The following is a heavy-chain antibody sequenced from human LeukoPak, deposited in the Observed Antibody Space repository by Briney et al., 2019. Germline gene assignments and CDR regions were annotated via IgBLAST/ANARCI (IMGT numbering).Heavy chain of an antibody. V-gene: IGHV1-2*02. J-gene: IGHJ4*02. CDR1: GYTFSGYY. CDR2: LNPNSGGT. Sequence: ASLKVSCKASGYTFSGYYLQWVRQAPGQGLEWMGWLNPNSGGTNYAQKFQGRVTMTRDTSISTAYMELTRLGSDDTAVYYCARDGDGYNLGYWGQGTLVTVSS. D-gene: IGHD5-24*01. CDR3: ARDGDGYNLGY.